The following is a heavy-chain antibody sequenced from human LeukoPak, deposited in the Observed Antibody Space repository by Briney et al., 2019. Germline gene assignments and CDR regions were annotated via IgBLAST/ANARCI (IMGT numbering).Heavy chain of an antibody. Sequence: PSETLSLTCAVYGGSFSGYYWSWIRQPPGKGLEWIGEINHSGSTNYNPSLKSRVTISVDTSKNQFSLKLSSVTAADTAVYYCARSPTGTTHPNYFDYWGQGTLVTVSS. J-gene: IGHJ4*02. CDR1: GGSFSGYY. D-gene: IGHD1-7*01. V-gene: IGHV4-34*01. CDR2: INHSGST. CDR3: ARSPTGTTHPNYFDY.